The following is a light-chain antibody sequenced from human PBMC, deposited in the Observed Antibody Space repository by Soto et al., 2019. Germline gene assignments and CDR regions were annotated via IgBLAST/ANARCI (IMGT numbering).Light chain of an antibody. Sequence: EIVMTQTPLSAPVTLGQSASISCRSSQSLVHSDRNTYLSWFHQRPGHPPRLLIYKAPKRFSGVPDRFGGSGSGTYFTLKIDRVEADDVGLYYCMQLSHFPWTFGQGTKVDIK. V-gene: IGKV2-24*01. CDR1: QSLVHSDRNTY. J-gene: IGKJ1*01. CDR2: KAP. CDR3: MQLSHFPWT.